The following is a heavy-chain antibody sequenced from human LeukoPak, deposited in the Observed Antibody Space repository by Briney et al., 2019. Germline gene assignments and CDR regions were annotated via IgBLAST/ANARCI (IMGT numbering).Heavy chain of an antibody. V-gene: IGHV4-39*01. D-gene: IGHD2-15*01. CDR1: GGSISGSSYY. CDR2: IYYSGNT. Sequence: SETLSLTCTISGGSISGSSYYWGWIRQPPGKGLEWIGSIYYSGNTYYNPSLKSRVIISVDTSKNQFSLKLSSVTAADASIYYCARLGPYCRSASCASRSWFDPWGQGTPVTVSS. J-gene: IGHJ5*02. CDR3: ARLGPYCRSASCASRSWFDP.